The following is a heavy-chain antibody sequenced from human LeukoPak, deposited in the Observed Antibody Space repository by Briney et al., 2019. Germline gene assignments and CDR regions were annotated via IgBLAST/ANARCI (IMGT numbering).Heavy chain of an antibody. D-gene: IGHD6-13*01. J-gene: IGHJ4*02. CDR1: GYTFTGFY. Sequence: ASVKVSCKASGYTFTGFYMHWVRQAPGQGLEWMGWINPHSADTGYAQKFLGRVTMTRDMSISTIYMELTRLRSDDTALYYCARWDGYSSSPDYWGQRTLVTVSS. CDR3: ARWDGYSSSPDY. CDR2: INPHSADT. V-gene: IGHV1-2*02.